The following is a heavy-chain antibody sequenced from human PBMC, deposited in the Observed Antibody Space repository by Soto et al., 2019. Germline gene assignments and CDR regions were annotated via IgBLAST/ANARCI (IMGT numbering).Heavy chain of an antibody. V-gene: IGHV1-24*01. Sequence: ASVKVSCKVSGYTLTELSMHWVRQAPGKGLEWMGGFDPEDGETIYAQKFQGRVTMTEDTSTDTAYMELSSLRSEDTAVYYCATAERKSYRPLADDFDIWGQGTMVTVSS. CDR3: ATAERKSYRPLADDFDI. J-gene: IGHJ3*02. CDR1: GYTLTELS. D-gene: IGHD3-16*02. CDR2: FDPEDGET.